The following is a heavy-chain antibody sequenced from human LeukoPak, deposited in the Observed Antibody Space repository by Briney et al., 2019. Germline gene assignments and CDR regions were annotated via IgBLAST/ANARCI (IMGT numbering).Heavy chain of an antibody. D-gene: IGHD3-3*01. CDR2: IYSSGST. CDR1: GGSISSGSYY. V-gene: IGHV4-61*02. J-gene: IGHJ4*02. Sequence: SQTLSLTCTVSGGSISSGSYYWSWIRQPAGKGLEWIGRIYSSGSTNYNPSLKSRVTISVDPSKNQFSLKLSSVTAADTAVYYCARETVDFWSGPIDYWGREPWSPSPQ. CDR3: ARETVDFWSGPIDY.